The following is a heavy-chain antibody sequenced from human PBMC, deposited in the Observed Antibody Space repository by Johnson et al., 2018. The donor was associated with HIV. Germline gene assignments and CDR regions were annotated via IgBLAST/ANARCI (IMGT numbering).Heavy chain of an antibody. J-gene: IGHJ3*02. CDR2: ISYDGSNK. CDR3: AKDRYSSSWTNDAFDI. V-gene: IGHV3-30*04. Sequence: QVQLVESGGGVVQPGRSLRLSCAASGFTFSSYAMHWVRQAPGKGLEWVAVISYDGSNKYYADSVKGRFPISRDNSKNTLYLQRNRLRAEDTAVYYCAKDRYSSSWTNDAFDIWGQGTMVTVSS. D-gene: IGHD6-13*01. CDR1: GFTFSSYA.